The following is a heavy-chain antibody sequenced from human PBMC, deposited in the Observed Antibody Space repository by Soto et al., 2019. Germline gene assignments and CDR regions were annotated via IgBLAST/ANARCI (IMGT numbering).Heavy chain of an antibody. D-gene: IGHD5-18*01. Sequence: PGGSLRLSCAASGFTFSSYSIYWVRQAPGKGLEWVSGISGSGSGTYYADSVKGRFTISRDNSKNTLYLQMKSLRAEDTALYYCAKGDTTMITDYYAMDVWGQGTTVTVSS. V-gene: IGHV3-23*01. CDR3: AKGDTTMITDYYAMDV. J-gene: IGHJ6*02. CDR1: GFTFSSYS. CDR2: ISGSGSGT.